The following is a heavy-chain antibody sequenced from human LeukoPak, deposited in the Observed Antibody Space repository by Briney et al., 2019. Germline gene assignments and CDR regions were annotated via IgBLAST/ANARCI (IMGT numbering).Heavy chain of an antibody. CDR1: GGSISSGDYY. CDR2: IYYSGST. CDR3: AKEAGTGDAFDI. Sequence: TASETLSLTCTVSGGSISSGDYYWSWIRQPPGKGLEWIGYIYYSGSTYYNPSLKSRVTISVDTSKNQFSLKLSSVTAADTAVYYCAKEAGTGDAFDIWGQGTMVTVSS. J-gene: IGHJ3*02. V-gene: IGHV4-30-4*01. D-gene: IGHD3-10*01.